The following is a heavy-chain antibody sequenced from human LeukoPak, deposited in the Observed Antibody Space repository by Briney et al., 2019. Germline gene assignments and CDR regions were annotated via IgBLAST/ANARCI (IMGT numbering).Heavy chain of an antibody. CDR3: ARVAYCGGDCYSLDYYYMDV. D-gene: IGHD2-21*02. V-gene: IGHV3-74*01. Sequence: GGSLRLSCAASGFTLRNYWMHWVRKTPGKGLLWVSRINGDGTSATYAGSVKGRFTISRDNAKNTLYLQMNSLRAEDTAVYYCARVAYCGGDCYSLDYYYMDVWGKGTTVTVSS. CDR1: GFTLRNYW. J-gene: IGHJ6*03. CDR2: INGDGTSA.